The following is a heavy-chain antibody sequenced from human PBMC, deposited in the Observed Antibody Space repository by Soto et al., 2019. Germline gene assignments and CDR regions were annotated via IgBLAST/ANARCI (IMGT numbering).Heavy chain of an antibody. J-gene: IGHJ4*02. CDR2: LSWDRSTV. CDR3: AVSSPDIVVLPSSIYFTS. CDR1: GSSSDPFT. V-gene: IGHV3-9*02. D-gene: IGHD2-15*01. Sequence: GGSLRLSCVASGSSSDPFTMHWVRELPGKGLEWVAGLSWDRSTVAYADSVQGRFTISRDHAKNSVDLLMDSLRPDDTALYFCAVSSPDIVVLPSSIYFTSWGPGTQVTAPQ.